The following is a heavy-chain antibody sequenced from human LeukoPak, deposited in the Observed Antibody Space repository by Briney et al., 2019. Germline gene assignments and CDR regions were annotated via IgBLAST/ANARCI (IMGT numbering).Heavy chain of an antibody. CDR3: ASRATDSRVGATSY. CDR2: ISSSSSYI. CDR1: GFTFSSYS. J-gene: IGHJ4*02. Sequence: GGSLRLSCAASGFTFSSYSMNWVRQAPGKGLEWVSSISSSSSYIYYADSVKGRFTISRDNAKNSLYLQMNSLGAEDTAVYYCASRATDSRVGATSYWGQGTLVTVSS. V-gene: IGHV3-21*01. D-gene: IGHD1-26*01.